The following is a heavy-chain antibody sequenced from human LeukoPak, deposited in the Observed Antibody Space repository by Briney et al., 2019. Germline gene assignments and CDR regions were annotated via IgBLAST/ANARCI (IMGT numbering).Heavy chain of an antibody. CDR1: GGSISSYY. CDR3: ARVHHEGRPQQRFLEWLLDYWYFDL. CDR2: IYYSGST. Sequence: SETLSLTCTVSGGSISSYYWSWIRQPPGKGLEWIGYIYYSGSTNYNPSLKSRVTISVDTSKNQFSLKLSSVTAADTAVYYCARVHHEGRPQQRFLEWLLDYWYFDLWGRGTLVTVSS. J-gene: IGHJ2*01. V-gene: IGHV4-59*01. D-gene: IGHD3-3*01.